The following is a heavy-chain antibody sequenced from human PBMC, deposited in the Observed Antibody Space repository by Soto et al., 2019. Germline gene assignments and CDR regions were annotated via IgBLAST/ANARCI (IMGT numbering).Heavy chain of an antibody. V-gene: IGHV3-23*01. CDR1: GFTFSSYA. J-gene: IGHJ4*02. CDR2: ISGSGGST. Sequence: PGGSLRLSCAVSGFTFSSYAMSWVRQAPGKGLEWVSAISGSGGSTYYADSVKGRFTISRDNSKNTLYLQMNSLRAEDTAVYYCAKQTRALMGMFDYWGQGTLVTVSS. CDR3: AKQTRALMGMFDY. D-gene: IGHD2-8*01.